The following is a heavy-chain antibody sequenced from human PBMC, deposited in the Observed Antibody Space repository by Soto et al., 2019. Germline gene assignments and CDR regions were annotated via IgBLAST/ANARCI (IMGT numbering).Heavy chain of an antibody. J-gene: IGHJ6*02. CDR2: ISYDGSNK. D-gene: IGHD3-3*01. Sequence: GGSLSLSWAASGFTFSSYAMHWVRQAPGKGLEWVAVISYDGSNKYYADSVKGRFTISRDNSKNTLYLQMNSLRAEDTAVYYCARVSAVWYDFWSGSHILPHYYYYGMDVWGQGTTVTVSS. CDR3: ARVSAVWYDFWSGSHILPHYYYYGMDV. V-gene: IGHV3-30-3*01. CDR1: GFTFSSYA.